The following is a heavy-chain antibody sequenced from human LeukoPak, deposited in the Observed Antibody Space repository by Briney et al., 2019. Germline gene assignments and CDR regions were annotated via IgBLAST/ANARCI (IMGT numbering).Heavy chain of an antibody. CDR2: SHYSGIT. D-gene: IGHD6-6*01. V-gene: IGHV4-59*01. CDR3: ARVKKYSSSSGTNYFHMDV. J-gene: IGHJ6*03. Sequence: SETLSLTCTVSGGSISSYYWSWIRQPPGKGLGWIGYSHYSGITNYNPSLKSRVTIPVDTSKNQFSLKLSSVTAADTAVYYCARVKKYSSSSGTNYFHMDVWGKGTTVTVSS. CDR1: GGSISSYY.